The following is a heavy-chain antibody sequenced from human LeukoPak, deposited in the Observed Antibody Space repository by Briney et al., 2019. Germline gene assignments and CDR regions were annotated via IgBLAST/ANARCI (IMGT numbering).Heavy chain of an antibody. CDR2: INHSGST. CDR1: GGSFSGYY. Sequence: SETLSLTCAVYGGSFSGYYWSWIRQPPGKGLEWIGEINHSGSTNYNPSLKSRVTISVDTSKNQFSLKLSSVTAADTAVYYCARGEYFDWLLNYWGQGTLVTVSS. D-gene: IGHD3-9*01. CDR3: ARGEYFDWLLNY. J-gene: IGHJ4*02. V-gene: IGHV4-34*01.